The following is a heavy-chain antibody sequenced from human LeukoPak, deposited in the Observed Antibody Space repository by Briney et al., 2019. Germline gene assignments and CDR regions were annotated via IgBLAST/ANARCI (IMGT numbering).Heavy chain of an antibody. D-gene: IGHD3-10*01. CDR3: ARAVTHVLLWFGELLD. J-gene: IGHJ4*02. CDR2: IIPIFGTA. V-gene: IGHV1-69*13. Sequence: SVKVSCKASGGTFSSYAISWVRQGPRQRLGWVGGIIPIFGTANYAQKFQGRVTITADESTSTAYMELSSLKSEDTAVYYCARAVTHVLLWFGELLDWGQGTLVTVSP. CDR1: GGTFSSYA.